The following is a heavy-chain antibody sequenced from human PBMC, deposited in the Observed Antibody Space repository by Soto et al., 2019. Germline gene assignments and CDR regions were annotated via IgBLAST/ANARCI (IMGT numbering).Heavy chain of an antibody. Sequence: PSETLSLTCTVSGGSISSSSYYWGWIRQPPGKGLEWIGYIYYSGSTNYNPSLKSRVTISVDTSKNQFSLKLSSVTAADTAVFYCARGVPYSYGYVSWFDPWGQGTLVTVSS. CDR2: IYYSGST. CDR3: ARGVPYSYGYVSWFDP. V-gene: IGHV4-61*05. CDR1: GGSISSSSYY. J-gene: IGHJ5*02. D-gene: IGHD5-18*01.